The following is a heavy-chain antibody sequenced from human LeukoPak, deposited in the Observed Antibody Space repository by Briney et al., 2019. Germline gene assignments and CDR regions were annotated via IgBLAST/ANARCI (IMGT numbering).Heavy chain of an antibody. J-gene: IGHJ4*02. CDR2: INPNSGDT. CDR1: GYTFTGYY. CDR3: ARGDFQITRAFDY. D-gene: IGHD3-16*01. V-gene: IGHV1-2*02. Sequence: ASVKVSCKASGYTFTGYYMHWVRQAPGQGLEWMGWINPNSGDTNYAQKFQGRVTMTSDTSIITASMEMSRLRSDDTAVYYCARGDFQITRAFDYWGQGTLVTVSS.